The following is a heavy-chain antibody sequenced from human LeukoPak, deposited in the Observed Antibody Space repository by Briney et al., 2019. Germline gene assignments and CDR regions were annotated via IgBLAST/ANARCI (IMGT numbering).Heavy chain of an antibody. Sequence: GESLQISCQGSGYSFTSYWIGWVRQMPGKGLEWVGIIYPSDSDTRYSPSFQGQVTISADKSISTAYLQWSSLKASDTAIYYCARRYGHGIHVWGQGTTVTVSS. CDR2: IYPSDSDT. CDR1: GYSFTSYW. V-gene: IGHV5-51*01. J-gene: IGHJ6*02. D-gene: IGHD4-17*01. CDR3: ARRYGHGIHV.